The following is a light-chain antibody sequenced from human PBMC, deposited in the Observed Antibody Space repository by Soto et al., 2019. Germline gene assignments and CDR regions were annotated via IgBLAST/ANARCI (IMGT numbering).Light chain of an antibody. J-gene: IGKJ4*01. CDR3: QQYNCYST. CDR2: DAS. CDR1: QSISSW. V-gene: IGKV1-5*01. Sequence: DIQMTQSPSTLSASVGDRVTITCRASQSISSWLAWYQQKPGKAPKLLIYDASSLEIGVPSRFSGSGSGTEFTLTISSLQPDDFATYYCQQYNCYSTFCGGTQVQIK.